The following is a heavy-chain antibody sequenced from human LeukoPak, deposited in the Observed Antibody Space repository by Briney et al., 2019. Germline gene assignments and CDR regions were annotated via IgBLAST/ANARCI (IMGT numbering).Heavy chain of an antibody. Sequence: GGSLRLFCAASGFTFSNAWMSWVRQAPGKGLEWFGRIKSKTDGGTTDCAAPVKGRFTISRDDSKNTLYLQINSLKTEDTALCDCNPRIDCSSTSCHHYYYYYGMDVWGQGTTVTVSS. CDR2: IKSKTDGGTT. J-gene: IGHJ6*02. D-gene: IGHD2-2*01. V-gene: IGHV3-15*01. CDR3: NPRIDCSSTSCHHYYYYYGMDV. CDR1: GFTFSNAW.